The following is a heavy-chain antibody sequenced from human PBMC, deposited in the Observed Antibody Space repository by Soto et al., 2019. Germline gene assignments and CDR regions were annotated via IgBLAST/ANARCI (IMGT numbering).Heavy chain of an antibody. Sequence: QVQLVQSGAEVKKPGASVKVSCKASGYTFTGYYMHWVRQAPGQGLEWMGWINPNSGGTNYAQKFQGWVTMTRDTSISXXYXEXXRLRSDDTAVYYCAREWGDYYGSGSYSKRYNWFDPWGQGTLVTVSS. CDR1: GYTFTGYY. CDR3: AREWGDYYGSGSYSKRYNWFDP. V-gene: IGHV1-2*04. J-gene: IGHJ5*02. CDR2: INPNSGGT. D-gene: IGHD3-10*01.